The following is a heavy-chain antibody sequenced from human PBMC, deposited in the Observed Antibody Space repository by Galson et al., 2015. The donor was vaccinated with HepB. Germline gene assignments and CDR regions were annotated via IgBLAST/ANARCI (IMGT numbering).Heavy chain of an antibody. J-gene: IGHJ4*02. CDR3: ASRVPSTSVGSPLDLAGWYFDY. V-gene: IGHV1-69*13. D-gene: IGHD3-10*01. CDR2: IIPIFGSA. CDR1: GGTFSNYA. Sequence: SVKVSCKASGGTFSNYAISWVRQAPGQGLEWMGGIIPIFGSAKYAEKFQGRVTITADESTNTAYMELSSLRSEDTAVYYCASRVPSTSVGSPLDLAGWYFDYWGQGTLVTVSS.